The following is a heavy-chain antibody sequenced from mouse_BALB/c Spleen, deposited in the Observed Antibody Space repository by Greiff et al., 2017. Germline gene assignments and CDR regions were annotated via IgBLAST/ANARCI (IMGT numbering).Heavy chain of an antibody. Sequence: QVTLKVSGPGLVAPSQSLSITCTVSGFSLTSYGVHWVRQPPGKGLEWLGVIWAGGSTNYNSALMSRLSISKDNSKSQVFLKMNSLQTDDTAMYYCARDNYGSSYFDYWGQGTTLTVSS. CDR3: ARDNYGSSYFDY. J-gene: IGHJ2*01. V-gene: IGHV2-9*02. CDR1: GFSLTSYG. CDR2: IWAGGST. D-gene: IGHD1-1*01.